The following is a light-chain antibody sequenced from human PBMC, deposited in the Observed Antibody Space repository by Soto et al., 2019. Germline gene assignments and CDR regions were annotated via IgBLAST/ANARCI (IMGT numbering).Light chain of an antibody. J-gene: IGKJ5*01. CDR3: QQFNNYPLT. CDR1: QGISSA. Sequence: AIQLTQSPSSLSASVGDRVTITCRASQGISSAVAWYQQKPGKPPKLLMYDASSLESGVPPRFSGSGSGTDFTRSISSLQPEDVATYYCQQFNNYPLTFGQGTRLEI. V-gene: IGKV1D-13*01. CDR2: DAS.